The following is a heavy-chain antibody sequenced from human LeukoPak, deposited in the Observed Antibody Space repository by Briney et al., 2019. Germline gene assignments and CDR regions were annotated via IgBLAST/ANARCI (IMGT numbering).Heavy chain of an antibody. Sequence: SETLSLTCTVSGGSISSYYWSWIRQPAGKGLEWIGRIYTSGSTNYNPSLKSRVTISADTSKNQFSLKLSSVTATDTAVYYCARGGAARYYFDYWGQGTLVTVSS. CDR2: IYTSGST. D-gene: IGHD6-6*01. CDR3: ARGGAARYYFDY. V-gene: IGHV4-4*07. CDR1: GGSISSYY. J-gene: IGHJ4*02.